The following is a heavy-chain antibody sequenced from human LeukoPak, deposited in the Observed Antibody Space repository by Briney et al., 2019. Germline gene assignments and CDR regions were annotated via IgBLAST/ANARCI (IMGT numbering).Heavy chain of an antibody. CDR2: ISGSGGST. CDR3: AKRGVVIRVILVGFHREAYYFDS. V-gene: IGHV3-23*01. Sequence: GGSLRLSCAVSGITLSNYGMSWVRQAPGKGLEWVAGISGSGGSTNYADSVKGRFTISRDNPTNTLFLQMNGLRAEDTAVYFCAKRGVVIRVILVGFHREAYYFDSWGQGALVTVSS. CDR1: GITLSNYG. J-gene: IGHJ4*02. D-gene: IGHD2-21*01.